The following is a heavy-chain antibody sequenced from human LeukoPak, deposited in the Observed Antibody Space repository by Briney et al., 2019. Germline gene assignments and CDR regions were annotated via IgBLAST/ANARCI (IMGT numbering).Heavy chain of an antibody. J-gene: IGHJ4*02. V-gene: IGHV4-4*09. D-gene: IGHD6-13*01. CDR1: GGSISSYY. CDR2: IYTSGST. Sequence: SETLSLTCTVSGGSISSYYWSRIRQPPGKGLEWIGYIYTSGSTNYNPSLKSRVTISVDTSKNQFSLKLSSVTAADTAVYYCASAKIAAAGPFDYWGQGTLVTVSS. CDR3: ASAKIAAAGPFDY.